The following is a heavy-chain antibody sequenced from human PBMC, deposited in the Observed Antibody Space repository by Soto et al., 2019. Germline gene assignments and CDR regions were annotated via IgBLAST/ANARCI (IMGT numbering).Heavy chain of an antibody. CDR1: GGSFSSGGYS. CDR3: ARGLGFGEFVRFCDA. Sequence: TLSLTCTVSGGSFSSGGYSWSWIRHRPGKGLEWLGSIVYSGSIFYNPSLESRVSISVDTSKDHFSLSLTSVTAADTAFYSCARGLGFGEFVRFCDAWGQGILVTVSS. V-gene: IGHV4-31*03. D-gene: IGHD3-10*01. CDR2: IVYSGSI. J-gene: IGHJ5*02.